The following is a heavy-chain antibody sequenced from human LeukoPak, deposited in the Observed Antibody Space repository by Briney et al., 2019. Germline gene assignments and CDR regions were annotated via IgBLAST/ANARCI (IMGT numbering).Heavy chain of an antibody. D-gene: IGHD3-9*01. CDR3: AKDTATYYDILTGLGDFDY. V-gene: IGHV4-4*07. CDR1: GGSISSYY. Sequence: SETLSLTCTVSGGSISSYYWSWIRQPAGKGLEWIGRIYTSGSTNYNPSLKSRVTMSVDTSKNQFSLKLSSVTAADTAVYYCAKDTATYYDILTGLGDFDYWGQGTLVTVSS. J-gene: IGHJ4*02. CDR2: IYTSGST.